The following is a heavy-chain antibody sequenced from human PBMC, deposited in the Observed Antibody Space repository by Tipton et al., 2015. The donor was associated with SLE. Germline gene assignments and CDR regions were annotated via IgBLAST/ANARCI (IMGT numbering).Heavy chain of an antibody. V-gene: IGHV4-38-2*02. J-gene: IGHJ4*02. Sequence: TLSLTCTVSSFSISSGHYWGWVRQPPGKGLEWIGEINHSGSTNYNPSLKSRVTISVDTSKNQFSLKLSSVTAADTAVYYCGGGPLFDYWGQGTLVTVSS. CDR2: INHSGST. CDR1: SFSISSGHY. CDR3: GGGPLFDY. D-gene: IGHD6-25*01.